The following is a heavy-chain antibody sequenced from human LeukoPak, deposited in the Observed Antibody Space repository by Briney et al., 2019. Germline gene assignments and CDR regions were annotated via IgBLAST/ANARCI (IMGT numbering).Heavy chain of an antibody. J-gene: IGHJ4*02. CDR3: ARDKGYGGITFDY. CDR1: GFTVSSNY. Sequence: GGSLRLSCAASGFTVSSNYMSWVRQAPGKGLEWVSVIYSGGSTYYADSVKGRFTISRDNSKNTLYLQMNSLRAEDTAVYYCARDKGYGGITFDYWGQGTLVTVSS. D-gene: IGHD4-23*01. V-gene: IGHV3-53*01. CDR2: IYSGGST.